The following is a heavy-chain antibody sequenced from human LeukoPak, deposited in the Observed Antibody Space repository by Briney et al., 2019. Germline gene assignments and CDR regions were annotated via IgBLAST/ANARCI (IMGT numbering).Heavy chain of an antibody. Sequence: PSETLSLTCAVYGGSFSGYYWSWIRQPPGKGLEWIGSISYSGSTYYYPSLKSRVTISVDTSKNQFYLKLRSVTAADTAVYYCARHVRKRGIAVAGSPGWFDPWGQGTLVTVSS. J-gene: IGHJ5*02. CDR2: ISYSGST. CDR3: ARHVRKRGIAVAGSPGWFDP. D-gene: IGHD6-19*01. V-gene: IGHV4-34*01. CDR1: GGSFSGYY.